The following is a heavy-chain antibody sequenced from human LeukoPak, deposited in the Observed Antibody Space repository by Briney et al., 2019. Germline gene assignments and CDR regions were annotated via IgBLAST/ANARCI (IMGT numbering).Heavy chain of an antibody. J-gene: IGHJ4*02. CDR1: GFTFSSYA. Sequence: GGSLRLSCAASGFTFSSYAIHWVRQAPGKGLEWVSLISGDGGSTHYADSVRGRFTFSRDNSKNSLYLQMNSLRTEDTALYYCARDTTSGGIDYWGQGTLVTVSS. CDR3: ARDTTSGGIDY. CDR2: ISGDGGST. D-gene: IGHD2/OR15-2a*01. V-gene: IGHV3-43*02.